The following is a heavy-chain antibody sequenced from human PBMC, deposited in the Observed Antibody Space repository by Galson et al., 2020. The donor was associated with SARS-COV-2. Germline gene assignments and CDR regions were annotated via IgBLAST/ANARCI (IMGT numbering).Heavy chain of an antibody. CDR1: GFSFGTYR. J-gene: IGHJ3*01. Sequence: GESLKISCAAPGFSFGTYRMNWVRQAPGKGLEWISYISGPSDTISHADSVKGRFTISRDNAQNSLYLQMSSLRAEDTAVYFCAGFDAFDVWGQGTMVIVSS. CDR2: ISGPSDTI. CDR3: AGFDAFDV. V-gene: IGHV3-48*04.